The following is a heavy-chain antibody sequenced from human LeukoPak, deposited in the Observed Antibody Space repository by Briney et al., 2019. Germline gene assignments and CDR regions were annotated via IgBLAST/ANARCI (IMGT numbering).Heavy chain of an antibody. CDR3: ARVLYYYDSSGYYVVNGFDY. CDR1: GYSFTNYW. J-gene: IGHJ4*02. V-gene: IGHV5-51*01. D-gene: IGHD3-22*01. Sequence: PGESLKISCKGSGYSFTNYWIGWVRPMPGKGLEWMGTIYPGDSETRYSPSFQGQVTISADKSISTAYLQWSSLKASDTAMYYCARVLYYYDSSGYYVVNGFDYWGQGTLVTVSS. CDR2: IYPGDSET.